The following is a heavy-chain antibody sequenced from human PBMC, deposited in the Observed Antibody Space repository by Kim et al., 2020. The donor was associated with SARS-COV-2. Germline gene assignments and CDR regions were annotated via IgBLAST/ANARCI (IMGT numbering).Heavy chain of an antibody. V-gene: IGHV4-30-2*04. Sequence: TYYHPSLKSRVTISLDTSRNQFSLRLTSVTATDTAVYYCARGDYFYYAMDVWGQGTTVTVSS. J-gene: IGHJ6*02. CDR3: ARGDYFYYAMDV. CDR2: T.